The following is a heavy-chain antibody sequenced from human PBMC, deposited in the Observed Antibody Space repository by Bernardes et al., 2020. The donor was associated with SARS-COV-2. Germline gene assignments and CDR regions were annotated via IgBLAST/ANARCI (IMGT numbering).Heavy chain of an antibody. CDR2: ISAYNGNT. V-gene: IGHV1-18*01. J-gene: IGHJ4*02. CDR3: ARDRVVVVPAATPDY. D-gene: IGHD2-2*01. Sequence: ASVKVSCKASGYTFTSYGISGVRQAPGQGREWMGWISAYNGNTNYAQKLQGRVTMTTDTSTSTAYMELRSLRSDDTAVYYCARDRVVVVPAATPDYWGQGTLVTVSS. CDR1: GYTFTSYG.